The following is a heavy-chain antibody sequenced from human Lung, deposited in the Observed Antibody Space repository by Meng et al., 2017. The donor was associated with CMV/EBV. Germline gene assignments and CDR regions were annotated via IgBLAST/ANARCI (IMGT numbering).Heavy chain of an antibody. Sequence: ASXKISXAASGFTFSSYAMSWVRQAPGKRLEWVSAIIGSGGSTYYADSVKGRFTISRDNSKNTLYLQMNSLRAEDTAVYYCAKTVVVPAAPYYFDYWGQGTXVTVSS. V-gene: IGHV3-23*01. CDR2: IIGSGGST. CDR3: AKTVVVPAAPYYFDY. CDR1: GFTFSSYA. D-gene: IGHD2-2*01. J-gene: IGHJ4*02.